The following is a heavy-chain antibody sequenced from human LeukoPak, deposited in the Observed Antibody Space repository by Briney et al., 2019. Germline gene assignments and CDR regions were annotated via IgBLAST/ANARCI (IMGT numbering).Heavy chain of an antibody. CDR2: IYYSGST. V-gene: IGHV4-39*07. CDR3: ARRGGYYGSGSFDY. J-gene: IGHJ4*02. D-gene: IGHD3-10*01. CDR1: GGSISSSSYY. Sequence: SETLSLTCTVSGGSISSSSYYWGWIRQPPGKGLEWIGSIYYSGSTYYNPSLKSRVTISVDTSKNQFSLKLSSVTAADTAVYYCARRGGYYGSGSFDYWGQGTLVTVSS.